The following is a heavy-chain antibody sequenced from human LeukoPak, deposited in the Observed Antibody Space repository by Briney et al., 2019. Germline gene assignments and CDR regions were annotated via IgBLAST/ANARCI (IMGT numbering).Heavy chain of an antibody. CDR3: AREGYYGAFDI. D-gene: IGHD3-10*01. CDR1: GFTFSSFI. V-gene: IGHV3-48*02. CDR2: IGDNSAI. J-gene: IGHJ3*02. Sequence: PSGGSLRLSCAASGFTFSSFIMNWVRQAPGKGLEWVSYIGDNSAIYYADSVEGRFTISRDNAKNSLSLQMNSLRDEDTAVYYCAREGYYGAFDIWGQGTMVTVSS.